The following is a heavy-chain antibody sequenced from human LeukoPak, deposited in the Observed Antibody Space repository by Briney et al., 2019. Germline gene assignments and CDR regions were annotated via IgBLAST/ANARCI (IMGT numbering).Heavy chain of an antibody. V-gene: IGHV1-18*01. CDR3: ARDVNYAFDY. J-gene: IGHJ4*02. CDR1: GYSFTRNG. D-gene: IGHD3-16*01. CDR2: ISANSGDT. Sequence: ASVKVSCKPSGYSFTRNGISWVRQAPGQGLEWMAWISANSGDTNYAQNFQDRVTLTTDTSTSTAYMELRSLRSDDTAVYYCARDVNYAFDYWGQGTLVTVSS.